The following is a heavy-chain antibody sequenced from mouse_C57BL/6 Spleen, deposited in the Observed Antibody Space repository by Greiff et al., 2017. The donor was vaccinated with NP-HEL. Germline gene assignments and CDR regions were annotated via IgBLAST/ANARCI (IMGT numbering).Heavy chain of an antibody. D-gene: IGHD1-1*01. Sequence: QVQLQQSGAELVKPGASVKISCKASGYAFSSYWMNWVKQRPGKGLERIGQIYPGDGDTNYNGKFKGKATLTADKSSSTAYMQLSSLTSEDSAVYFCARRDGSSFFDYWGQGTTLTVSS. J-gene: IGHJ2*01. CDR2: IYPGDGDT. V-gene: IGHV1-80*01. CDR3: ARRDGSSFFDY. CDR1: GYAFSSYW.